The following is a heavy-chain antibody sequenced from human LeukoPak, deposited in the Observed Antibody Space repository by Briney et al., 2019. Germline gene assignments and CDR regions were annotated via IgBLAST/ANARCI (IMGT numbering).Heavy chain of an antibody. CDR3: TRTAFYYDILTGYSAGAAFDI. J-gene: IGHJ3*02. V-gene: IGHV3-49*04. D-gene: IGHD3-9*01. CDR2: IRSKAYGGTT. Sequence: GGSLRLSCTASGFTFGDYDMSWVRQAPGKGLEWVSFIRSKAYGGTTEYAASVKGRFTISRDDSKSIAYLQMNSLKTEDTAVYYCTRTAFYYDILTGYSAGAAFDIWGQGTMVTVSS. CDR1: GFTFGDYD.